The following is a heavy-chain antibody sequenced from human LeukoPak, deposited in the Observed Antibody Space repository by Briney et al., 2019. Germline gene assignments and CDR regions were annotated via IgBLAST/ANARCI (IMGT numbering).Heavy chain of an antibody. V-gene: IGHV3-74*01. D-gene: IGHD1-26*01. Sequence: PGGSLRLSCAASGFTVSTNYMNWVRQAPGKGLVWVSRINSDGSSTSYADSVKGRFTISRDNAKNSLYLQMNSLRAEDTAVYYCASDYTRLSGSYRYWGQGTLVTVSS. CDR2: INSDGSST. J-gene: IGHJ4*02. CDR3: ASDYTRLSGSYRY. CDR1: GFTVSTNY.